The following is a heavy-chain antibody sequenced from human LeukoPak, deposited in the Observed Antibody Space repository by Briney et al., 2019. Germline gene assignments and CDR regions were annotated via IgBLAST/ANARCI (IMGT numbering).Heavy chain of an antibody. CDR1: GGTFSSYA. Sequence: SVKVSCKASGGTFSSYAISWVRQAPGQGLEWMGGIIPIFGTANYAQKFQGKVTITADESTSTAYMELSSLRSEDTAVYYCAREKGKSSGYYQYSDYWGQGTLVTVSS. V-gene: IGHV1-69*13. J-gene: IGHJ4*02. CDR2: IIPIFGTA. CDR3: AREKGKSSGYYQYSDY. D-gene: IGHD3-22*01.